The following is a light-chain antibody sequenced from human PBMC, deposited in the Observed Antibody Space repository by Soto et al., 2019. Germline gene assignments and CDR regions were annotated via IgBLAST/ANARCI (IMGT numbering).Light chain of an antibody. CDR1: HGIKND. V-gene: IGKV1-6*01. Sequence: AIQMTQSPSSLSASVGDRVTITCRASHGIKNDLGWYQQKPGKAPKLLIYTASSLQSGVPSRFSGSGSGTDFTLTISSLQPEDFATYYCLQDYNYPWTFGQGTKVDIK. J-gene: IGKJ1*01. CDR2: TAS. CDR3: LQDYNYPWT.